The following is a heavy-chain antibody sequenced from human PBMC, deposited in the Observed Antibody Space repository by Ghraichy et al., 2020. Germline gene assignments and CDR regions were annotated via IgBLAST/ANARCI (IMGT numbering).Heavy chain of an antibody. V-gene: IGHV3-53*01. Sequence: GESLNISCAASGFTVSSNYMSWVRQAPGKGLEWVSVIYSGGSTYYADSVKGRFTISRDNSKNTLYLQMNSLRAEDTAVYYCARGEGGSGWYLDFQHWGQGTLVTVSS. CDR3: ARGEGGSGWYLDFQH. D-gene: IGHD6-19*01. CDR1: GFTVSSNY. CDR2: IYSGGST. J-gene: IGHJ1*01.